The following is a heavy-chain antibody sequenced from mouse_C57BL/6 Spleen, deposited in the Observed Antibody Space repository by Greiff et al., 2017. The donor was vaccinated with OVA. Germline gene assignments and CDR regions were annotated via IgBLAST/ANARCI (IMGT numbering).Heavy chain of an antibody. CDR3: ARDSSWAMDY. Sequence: VQLQQSGAELVKPGASVKLSCKASGYTFTSYWMHWVKQRPGQGLEWIGMIHPNSGSTNYNEKFKSKATLTVDKSSSTAYMQLSSLTSEDSAVYYCARDSSWAMDYWGQGTSVTVSS. J-gene: IGHJ4*01. CDR2: IHPNSGST. V-gene: IGHV1-64*01. CDR1: GYTFTSYW. D-gene: IGHD3-2*02.